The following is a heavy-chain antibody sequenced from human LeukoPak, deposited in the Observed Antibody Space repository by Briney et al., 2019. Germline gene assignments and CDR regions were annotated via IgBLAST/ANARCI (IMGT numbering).Heavy chain of an antibody. CDR3: ATLGDILTGWQQPPDY. CDR2: ISGSGGST. Sequence: PGGSLRLSCAASGFTFSSYAMSWVRQAPGKGLEWVSAISGSGGSTYYADSVKGRFTISRDNSKNTLYLQMNSLRAEDTAVYYCATLGDILTGWQQPPDYWGQGTLVTVSS. J-gene: IGHJ4*02. CDR1: GFTFSSYA. V-gene: IGHV3-23*01. D-gene: IGHD3-9*01.